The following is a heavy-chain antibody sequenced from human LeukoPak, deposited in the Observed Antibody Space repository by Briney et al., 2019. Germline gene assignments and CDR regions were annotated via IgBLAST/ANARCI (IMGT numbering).Heavy chain of an antibody. D-gene: IGHD5-12*01. CDR3: ARGRGYSGYDELYPFDY. J-gene: IGHJ4*02. CDR2: FYSGGST. V-gene: IGHV3-66*01. Sequence: GGSLRLSCAASGFAVSSNYMNWVRQAPGKGLEWLSVFYSGGSTDYADSVKGRFTMSRDNSKNTLYLQMNSLRAEDTAVYYCARGRGYSGYDELYPFDYWGQGTLVTVSS. CDR1: GFAVSSNY.